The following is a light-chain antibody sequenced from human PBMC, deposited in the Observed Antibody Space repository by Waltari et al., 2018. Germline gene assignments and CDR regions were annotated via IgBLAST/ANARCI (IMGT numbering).Light chain of an antibody. J-gene: IGLJ3*02. CDR2: DNI. Sequence: QSVLTQPPSVSGAPGQRVTISCTGSSSNIGAPYGVHWYQQLPRAAPKLLIRDNINRPSGVPARFAASRSDASASLAITGLRAEDEADYHCQSYDITLRAWVFGGGTKLTVL. V-gene: IGLV1-40*01. CDR3: QSYDITLRAWV. CDR1: SSNIGAPYG.